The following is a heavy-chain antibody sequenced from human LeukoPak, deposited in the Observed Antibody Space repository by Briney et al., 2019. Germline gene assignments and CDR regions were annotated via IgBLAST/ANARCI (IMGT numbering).Heavy chain of an antibody. CDR3: ARDKLVIPDY. J-gene: IGHJ4*02. V-gene: IGHV3-21*01. CDR2: ISSSSSHI. D-gene: IGHD3-22*01. Sequence: SLRLSCAAXGFTFXSYSMNWVRQAPGKGLEWVSSISSSSSHIYYADSVKGRFTISRDNAKNSLYLQMNSLRAGDTAVYYCARDKLVIPDYWGQGTLVTVSS. CDR1: GFTFXSYS.